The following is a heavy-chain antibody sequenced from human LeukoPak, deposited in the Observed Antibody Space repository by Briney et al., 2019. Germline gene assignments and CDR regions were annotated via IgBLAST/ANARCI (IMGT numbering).Heavy chain of an antibody. V-gene: IGHV1-69*13. Sequence: SVKVSCKASGGTFSSYAISWVRQAPGQGLEWMGGIILIFGTANYAQKFQGRVTITADESTSTAYMELSSLRSEDTAVYYCARDRDYGGNSHFDYWGQGTLVTVSS. J-gene: IGHJ4*02. CDR3: ARDRDYGGNSHFDY. CDR2: IILIFGTA. CDR1: GGTFSSYA. D-gene: IGHD4-23*01.